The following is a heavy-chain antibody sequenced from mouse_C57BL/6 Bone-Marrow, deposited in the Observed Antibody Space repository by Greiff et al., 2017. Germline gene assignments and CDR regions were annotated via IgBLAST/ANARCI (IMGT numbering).Heavy chain of an antibody. D-gene: IGHD1-1*01. Sequence: QVQLQQPGAELVKPGASVKMSCKASGYTFTSYWITWVKQRPGQGLEWIGDIYPGSGSTNYNEKFNSKATLTVDTSSITAYMQLSSLTSEDSAVYYCAITTVVGDAMDYWGQGTSVTVSS. V-gene: IGHV1-55*01. J-gene: IGHJ4*01. CDR3: AITTVVGDAMDY. CDR1: GYTFTSYW. CDR2: IYPGSGST.